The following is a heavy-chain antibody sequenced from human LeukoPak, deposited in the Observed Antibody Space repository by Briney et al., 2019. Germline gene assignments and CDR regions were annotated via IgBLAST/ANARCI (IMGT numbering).Heavy chain of an antibody. CDR3: ARMTLYGSGTVD. CDR2: ISSNGGST. Sequence: GGSLRLSCAASGFTFSSFSLNWFGQAPGKGLDYVSGISSNGGSTYYADSVKGRFTISRDNSKNTVNLQMGSLRIEDTAIYHCARMTLYGSGTVDWGQGILVTVSS. D-gene: IGHD3-10*01. V-gene: IGHV3-64*02. J-gene: IGHJ4*02. CDR1: GFTFSSFS.